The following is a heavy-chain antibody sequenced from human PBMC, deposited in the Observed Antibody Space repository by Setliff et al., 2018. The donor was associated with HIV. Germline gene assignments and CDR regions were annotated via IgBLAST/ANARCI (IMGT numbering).Heavy chain of an antibody. CDR3: ARDSNAPYFQH. J-gene: IGHJ1*01. D-gene: IGHD1-1*01. V-gene: IGHV4-4*08. Sequence: KPSETLSLTCTVSGGSIGSFSWHWIRQPPGKGLEWIGHIYDTGVTNYNPSLESRLTISLDMSKKQFSLKLSSVTAADTAVYYCARDSNAPYFQHWGQGTLVTVSS. CDR2: IYDTGVT. CDR1: GGSIGSFS.